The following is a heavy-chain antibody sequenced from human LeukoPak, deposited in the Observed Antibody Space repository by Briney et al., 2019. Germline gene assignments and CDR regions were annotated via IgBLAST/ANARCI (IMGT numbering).Heavy chain of an antibody. CDR1: GGSISSGDYY. V-gene: IGHV4-30-4*01. CDR2: IYYSGST. D-gene: IGHD3-10*01. J-gene: IGHJ4*02. CDR3: AREDHYYGSGSYVDY. Sequence: SETLSLTCTVSGGSISSGDYYWSWIRQPPGKGPEWIGYIYYSGSTYYNPSLKSRVTISVDTSKNQFSLKLSSVTAADTAVYYCAREDHYYGSGSYVDYWGQGTLVTVSS.